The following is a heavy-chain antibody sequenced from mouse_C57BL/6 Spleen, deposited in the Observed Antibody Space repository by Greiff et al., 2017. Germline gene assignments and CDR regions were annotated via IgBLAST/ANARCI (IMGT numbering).Heavy chain of an antibody. J-gene: IGHJ4*01. V-gene: IGHV1-62-2*01. CDR1: GYTFTEYT. Sequence: QVQLQQSGAELVKPGASVKLSCKASGYTFTEYTIHWVKQRSGQGLEWIGWFYPGSGSIKYNEKFKDKATLTADKASSTVSMELSRLTSEDSAVYFCARPEDEYDAMDYWGQGTSVTVSS. CDR2: FYPGSGSI. CDR3: ARPEDEYDAMDY.